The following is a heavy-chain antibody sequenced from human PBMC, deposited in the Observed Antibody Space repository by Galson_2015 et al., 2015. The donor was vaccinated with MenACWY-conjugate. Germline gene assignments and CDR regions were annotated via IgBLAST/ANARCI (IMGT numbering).Heavy chain of an antibody. CDR3: ARDPIYYDFWSGYYAAGYFDY. CDR2: IYTSGST. J-gene: IGHJ4*02. D-gene: IGHD3-3*01. CDR1: GGSISSGSYY. Sequence: LSLTCTVSGGSISSGSYYWSWIRPPAGKGLEWIGRIYTSGSTNYNPSLKSRVTISVDTSKNQFSLKLSSVTAADTAVYYCARDPIYYDFWSGYYAAGYFDYWGQGTLVTVSS. V-gene: IGHV4-61*02.